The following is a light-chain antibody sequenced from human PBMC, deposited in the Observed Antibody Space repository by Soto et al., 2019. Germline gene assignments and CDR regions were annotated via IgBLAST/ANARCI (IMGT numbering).Light chain of an antibody. J-gene: IGKJ1*01. CDR1: QSISSY. CDR2: AAS. CDR3: QQSYSTPWT. Sequence: DIQITQSPSSLSASVGDRVTMTFLSSQSISSYLNWYQQKPGKAPKLLIYAASSLQSGVPSRFSGSGSGTDFTLTISSLQPEDFATYYCQQSYSTPWTFGQGTKVDIK. V-gene: IGKV1-39*01.